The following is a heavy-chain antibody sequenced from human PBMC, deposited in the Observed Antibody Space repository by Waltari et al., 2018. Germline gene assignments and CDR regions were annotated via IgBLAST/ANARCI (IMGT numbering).Heavy chain of an antibody. V-gene: IGHV3-48*03. D-gene: IGHD4-17*01. J-gene: IGHJ4*02. CDR2: IRSRGSTI. CDR3: ARETTVTTQDY. Sequence: EVQLVESGGGLVQPGGSLRLSCAASGFTFSSYEMNWVRQAPGKGLEWVSYIRSRGSTIYYADSVKGRFTISRDNAKNSLYLQMNSLRAEDTAVYYCARETTVTTQDYWGQGTLVTVSS. CDR1: GFTFSSYE.